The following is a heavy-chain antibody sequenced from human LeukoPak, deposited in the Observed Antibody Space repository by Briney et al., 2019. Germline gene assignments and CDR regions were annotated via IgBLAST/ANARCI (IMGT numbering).Heavy chain of an antibody. CDR3: AELGITMIGGV. CDR2: ISGSGGDT. Sequence: GGSLRLSCEGFGYTFSTYAMSWVRQAPGKGLEWLSYISGSGGDTNYADSVRGRFTISRDNSKNSLYLQMNSLRAEDTAVYYCAELGITMIGGVWGKGTTVTISS. CDR1: GYTFSTYA. D-gene: IGHD3-10*02. V-gene: IGHV3-23*01. J-gene: IGHJ6*04.